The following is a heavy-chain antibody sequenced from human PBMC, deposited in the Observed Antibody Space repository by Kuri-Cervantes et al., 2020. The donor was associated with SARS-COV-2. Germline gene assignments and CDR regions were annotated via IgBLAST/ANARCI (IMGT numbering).Heavy chain of an antibody. J-gene: IGHJ4*01. CDR1: GFTFSRDT. Sequence: GESLKISCAASGFTFSRDTMYWVRQAPGKGLVWVSCMNGDGSSITYAGSVKGRFTISRDNAKNSLYLQMNSLRAEDTAVYYCARSDSSGYYRIYYFDYWGQGTLVTGSS. D-gene: IGHD3-22*01. CDR3: ARSDSSGYYRIYYFDY. CDR2: MNGDGSSI. V-gene: IGHV3-74*01.